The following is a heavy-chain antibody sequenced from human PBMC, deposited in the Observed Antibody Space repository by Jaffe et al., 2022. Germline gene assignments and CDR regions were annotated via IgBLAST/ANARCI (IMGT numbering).Heavy chain of an antibody. J-gene: IGHJ4*02. Sequence: EVQLVESGGGLVQPGRSLRLSCTASGFTFGDYAMSWVRQAPGKGLEWVGFIRSKAYGGTTEYAASVKGRFTISRDDSKSIAYLQMNSLKTEDTAVYYCTRTWGKDGYDVQGYIFDYWGQGTLVTVSS. D-gene: IGHD5-12*01. CDR3: TRTWGKDGYDVQGYIFDY. V-gene: IGHV3-49*04. CDR1: GFTFGDYA. CDR2: IRSKAYGGTT.